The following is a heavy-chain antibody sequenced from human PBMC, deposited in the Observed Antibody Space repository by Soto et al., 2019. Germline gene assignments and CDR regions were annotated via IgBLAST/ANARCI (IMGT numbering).Heavy chain of an antibody. CDR3: ARLPSRHWADY. CDR1: GSSISSSGYY. D-gene: IGHD3-16*01. Sequence: SETLSLTXIVSGSSISSSGYYWGWIRQPPGKGLEWIASMYYNVGTYYNPSLKSRVTIPVDTSANQFSLKLSSVTAAHTAVYYCARLPSRHWADYWGQGTLVTVSS. J-gene: IGHJ4*02. V-gene: IGHV4-39*01. CDR2: MYYNVGT.